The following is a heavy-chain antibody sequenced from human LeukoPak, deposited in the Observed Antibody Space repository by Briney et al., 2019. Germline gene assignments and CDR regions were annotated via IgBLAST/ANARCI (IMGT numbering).Heavy chain of an antibody. CDR3: ARAGIPGYCTNVTCSNWLDP. Sequence: GGSLRLSSAASGFTFSGYAMHWARQAPGKGLEYVSSISYNGGSTFYANSVKGRFTISRDNSKNTVYLQMGSLRSEDTAVYYCARAGIPGYCTNVTCSNWLDPWGQGTLVTVSS. CDR1: GFTFSGYA. D-gene: IGHD2-8*01. J-gene: IGHJ5*02. V-gene: IGHV3-64*01. CDR2: ISYNGGST.